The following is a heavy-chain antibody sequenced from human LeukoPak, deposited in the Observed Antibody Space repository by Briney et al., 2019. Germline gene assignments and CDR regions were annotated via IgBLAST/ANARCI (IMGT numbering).Heavy chain of an antibody. Sequence: PSETLSLTCAVYGGSLSRYYWSWIRQSPGKGLGWIAEIDHRGDTNYNPSVKSRVTISVDTSKNQFSLKVRSLSAADTAVYYYARGATISETGYFDFWGQGTLVTVSS. D-gene: IGHD5-24*01. CDR2: IDHRGDT. V-gene: IGHV4-34*01. CDR3: ARGATISETGYFDF. CDR1: GGSLSRYY. J-gene: IGHJ4*03.